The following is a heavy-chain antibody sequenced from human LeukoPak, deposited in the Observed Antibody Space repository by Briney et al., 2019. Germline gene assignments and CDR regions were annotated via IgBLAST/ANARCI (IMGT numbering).Heavy chain of an antibody. J-gene: IGHJ6*03. CDR1: GFTFSSYW. CDR3: ARDRYYYYYMDV. V-gene: IGHV3-21*01. CDR2: ISSSSSYI. Sequence: PGGSLRLSWAASGFTFSSYWMSWVGQAPGKGLEWVSSISSSSSYIYYADSVKGRFTISRDNAKNSLYLQMNSLRAEDTAVYYCARDRYYYYYMDVWGKGTTVTVSS.